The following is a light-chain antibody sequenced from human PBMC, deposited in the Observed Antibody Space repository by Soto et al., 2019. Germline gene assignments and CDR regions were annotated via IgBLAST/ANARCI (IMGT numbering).Light chain of an antibody. J-gene: IGLJ2*01. CDR3: KTYNTGSPVV. V-gene: IGLV4-69*01. CDR1: SGHSSYA. CDR2: LNSDGSH. Sequence: QPVLTQSPSASASLGASVKLTCTLSSGHSSYAIAWHQQQPEKGPRYLMKLNSDGSHNQGDGIPDRFSGSSSGAERYLTISSLQSEDEADYYCKTYNTGSPVVFGGGTKLTVL.